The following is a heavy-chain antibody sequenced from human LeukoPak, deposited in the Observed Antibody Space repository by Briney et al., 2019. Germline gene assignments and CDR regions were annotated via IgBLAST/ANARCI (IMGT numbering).Heavy chain of an antibody. J-gene: IGHJ2*01. V-gene: IGHV3-21*01. CDR2: ISSSSTYI. CDR1: GFTFSTYS. Sequence: GGSLRLSCAASGFTFSTYSMNWVRQAPGKGLEWVSSISSSSTYIYYADSVKGRFTISRDNAKNSLYLQMNSLRAEDTAVYYCARVTVTGTHWYFDLWGRGTLVTVSS. D-gene: IGHD7-27*01. CDR3: ARVTVTGTHWYFDL.